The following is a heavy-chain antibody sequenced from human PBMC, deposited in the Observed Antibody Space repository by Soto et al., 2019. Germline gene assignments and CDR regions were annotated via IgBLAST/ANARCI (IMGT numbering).Heavy chain of an antibody. D-gene: IGHD3-3*01. CDR2: IYYSGST. CDR3: ARGRITIFGVVTTFDY. CDR1: GGSISSGGYY. Sequence: SETLSLTCTVSGGSISSGGYYWSWIRQHPGKGLEWIGYIYYSGSTYYNPSLKSRVTISVDTSKNQFSLKLSSVTAADTAVYYCARGRITIFGVVTTFDYWGQGTLVTVSS. J-gene: IGHJ4*02. V-gene: IGHV4-31*02.